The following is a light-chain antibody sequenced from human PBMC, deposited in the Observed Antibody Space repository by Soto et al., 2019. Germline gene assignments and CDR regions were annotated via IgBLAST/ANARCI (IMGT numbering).Light chain of an antibody. CDR1: QGINNY. CDR3: QKYSSAPFT. V-gene: IGKV1-27*01. CDR2: AAS. Sequence: DIQVTQSPSSLSSSVGDRVTITCRASQGINNYLAWYQQKPGKDPKLLIYAASTLQSGVPSRFSGSGSGTDFTLTISSLQPEDVATFYCQKYSSAPFTFGPGTKVDIK. J-gene: IGKJ3*01.